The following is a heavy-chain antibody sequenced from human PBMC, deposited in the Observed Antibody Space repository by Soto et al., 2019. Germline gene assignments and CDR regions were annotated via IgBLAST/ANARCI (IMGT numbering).Heavy chain of an antibody. J-gene: IGHJ6*02. CDR3: ARDNVKSITGTTLVYYYYGMDV. Sequence: GGSLRLSCAASGFTFSSYSMNWVRQAPGKGLEWVSSISSSSSYIYYADSVRGRFTISRDNAKNSLYLQMNSLRAEDTAVYYCARDNVKSITGTTLVYYYYGMDVWGQGTTVTVSS. CDR2: ISSSSSYI. V-gene: IGHV3-21*01. CDR1: GFTFSSYS. D-gene: IGHD1-7*01.